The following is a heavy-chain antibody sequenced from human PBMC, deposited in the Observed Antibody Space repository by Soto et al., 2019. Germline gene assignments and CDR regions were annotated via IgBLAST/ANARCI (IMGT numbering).Heavy chain of an antibody. CDR1: GYTFTNYY. V-gene: IGHV1-46*03. CDR3: ARDPVGWDFFDF. D-gene: IGHD6-19*01. CDR2: VTPSGGAT. J-gene: IGHJ4*02. Sequence: QVQLVQSGAEVKKPGASVKVSCKASGYTFTNYYIHWVRQAPGQGLEWMGIVTPSGGATKYAQQCQGRVKMTADTSTNTVFMALTGLRSEDTAVYYCARDPVGWDFFDFWGQGTLVAVSA.